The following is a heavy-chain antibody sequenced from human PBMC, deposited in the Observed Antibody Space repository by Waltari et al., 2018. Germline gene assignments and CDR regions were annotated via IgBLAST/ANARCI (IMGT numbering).Heavy chain of an antibody. V-gene: IGHV4-4*07. D-gene: IGHD3-22*01. J-gene: IGHJ4*02. Sequence: QVQLQESGPGLVKPSETLSLTCTVSGGSISSYYWSWIRQPAGKGLEWIGRIYTSGSTNYNPYLKSRVTMSVDTSKNQFSLKLSSVTAADTAVYYCARDGYYDSSGYYYGVYWGQGTLVTVSS. CDR1: GGSISSYY. CDR3: ARDGYYDSSGYYYGVY. CDR2: IYTSGST.